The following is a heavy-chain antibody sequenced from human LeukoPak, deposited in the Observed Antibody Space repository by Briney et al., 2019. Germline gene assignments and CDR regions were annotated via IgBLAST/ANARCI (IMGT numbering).Heavy chain of an antibody. J-gene: IGHJ6*02. CDR3: ATSDYDILDNNGGWGMDV. CDR1: GGSISSSSYY. CDR2: IYYSGST. Sequence: SETLSLTCTVSGGSISSSSYYWGWIRQPPGKGLEWIGSIYYSGSTYYNPSLKSRVTISVDTSKNQFSLKLSSVTAADTAVYYCATSDYDILDNNGGWGMDVWGQGTTVTVSS. D-gene: IGHD3-9*01. V-gene: IGHV4-39*01.